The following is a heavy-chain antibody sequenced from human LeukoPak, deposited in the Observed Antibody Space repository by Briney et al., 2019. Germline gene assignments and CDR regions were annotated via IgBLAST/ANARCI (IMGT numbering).Heavy chain of an antibody. CDR1: GFTFDDYA. CDR3: AATSRMGYFDH. Sequence: PGGSLRLSCAASGFTFDDYAMHWVRQAPGKGLEWVSGISWNSGSIGYADSVKGRFTISRDNAKNSLYLQMNSLRAEDTALYYCAATSRMGYFDHWGQGTLVTVSS. CDR2: ISWNSGSI. V-gene: IGHV3-9*01. D-gene: IGHD2-8*01. J-gene: IGHJ4*02.